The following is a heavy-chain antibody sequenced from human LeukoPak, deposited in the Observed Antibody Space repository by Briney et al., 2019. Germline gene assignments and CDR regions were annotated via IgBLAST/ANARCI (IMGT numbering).Heavy chain of an antibody. CDR2: IIPIFGTA. CDR1: GGTFSSYA. CDR3: ARETAYCGGGDCYAYFDY. J-gene: IGHJ4*02. Sequence: GASVKVSCKVSGGTFSSYAISWVRQAPGQGLEWMGGIIPIFGTANYARKFQGRVTITADKSTSTAYMELSSLRSEDTAVYYCARETAYCGGGDCYAYFDYWGQGTLVTVSS. D-gene: IGHD2-21*02. V-gene: IGHV1-69*06.